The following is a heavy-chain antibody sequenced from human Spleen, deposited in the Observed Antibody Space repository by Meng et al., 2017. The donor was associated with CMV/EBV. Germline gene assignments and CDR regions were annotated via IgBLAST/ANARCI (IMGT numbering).Heavy chain of an antibody. CDR3: AKDSLQQLAFDY. CDR2: VNDIGLTT. J-gene: IGHJ4*02. CDR1: GFTFSDYA. V-gene: IGHV3-23*01. Sequence: GESLKISCTASGFTFSDYAMTWVRQAPGKGLEWVAAVNDIGLTTYYADSAKGRFTISRDNSKNTLFLEMTGLRDEDTAVYYCAKDSLQQLAFDYWGQGRLVTVSS. D-gene: IGHD6-13*01.